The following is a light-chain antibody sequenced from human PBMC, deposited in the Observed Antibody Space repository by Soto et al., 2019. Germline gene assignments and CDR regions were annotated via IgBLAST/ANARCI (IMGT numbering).Light chain of an antibody. CDR3: SSYASSSTLYV. Sequence: QSALTQPASVSGSPGQSITISCTGTSSDVGGYNYVSWYQQHPGKAPKLMSYHVSNRPSGVSNRFSGSKSGNTASLTISGLQAEDEADYYCSSYASSSTLYVFGPGTKLTVL. V-gene: IGLV2-14*03. CDR1: SSDVGGYNY. CDR2: HVS. J-gene: IGLJ1*01.